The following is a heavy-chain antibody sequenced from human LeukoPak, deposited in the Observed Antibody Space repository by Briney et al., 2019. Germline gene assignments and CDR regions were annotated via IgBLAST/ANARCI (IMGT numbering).Heavy chain of an antibody. D-gene: IGHD2-2*01. V-gene: IGHV1-18*01. CDR2: ISAYNGNT. CDR1: GYTFTSYG. Sequence: ASVKVSCKASGYTFTSYGSSWVRQAPGQGLEWMGWISAYNGNTNYAQKLQGRVTMTTDTSTSTAYMELRSLRSDDTAVYYCARDGGYCTTSSCLTGFDPWGQGTLVTVSS. CDR3: ARDGGYCTTSSCLTGFDP. J-gene: IGHJ5*02.